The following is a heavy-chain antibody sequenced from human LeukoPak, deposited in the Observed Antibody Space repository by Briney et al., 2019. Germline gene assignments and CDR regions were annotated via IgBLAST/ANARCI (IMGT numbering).Heavy chain of an antibody. Sequence: PSETLSLTCTVSGGSIRGLYWSWIRQPPGKGLEWIGYSYYSGSTTYNPSLKSRVTISVDTSKNQFSLRLRSVTAADTALYYCARGYAYGDTGSFDYWGQGALVTVSS. CDR3: ARGYAYGDTGSFDY. J-gene: IGHJ4*02. V-gene: IGHV4-59*01. CDR2: SYYSGST. CDR1: GGSIRGLY. D-gene: IGHD4-17*01.